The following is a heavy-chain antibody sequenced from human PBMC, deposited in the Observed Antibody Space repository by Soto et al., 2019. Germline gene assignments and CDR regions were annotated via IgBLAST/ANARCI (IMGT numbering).Heavy chain of an antibody. Sequence: QVQLVESGGGVVQPGRSLRLSCAASGFTFSSYGMHWVRQAPGKGLEWVAVISYDGSNKYYADSVKGRFTISRDNSKNTLYLQMNSLRAEDTAVYYCAKGLIAVAGTAVPFDYWGQGTLVTVSS. D-gene: IGHD6-19*01. V-gene: IGHV3-30*18. CDR3: AKGLIAVAGTAVPFDY. CDR1: GFTFSSYG. J-gene: IGHJ4*02. CDR2: ISYDGSNK.